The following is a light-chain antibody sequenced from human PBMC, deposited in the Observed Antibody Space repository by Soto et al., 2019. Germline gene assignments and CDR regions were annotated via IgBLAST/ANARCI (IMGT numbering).Light chain of an antibody. CDR2: DAP. CDR3: QQYNRYPNT. CDR1: RSISSS. Sequence: DIQMTQSPSTLSASAGDRVTITCRASRSISSSLAWYQQKPGKAPNLLIYDAPSLESGVPSRFSGRGSGTEFTLTISSLQPDDFATYYCQQYNRYPNTFGQGTKLEIK. J-gene: IGKJ2*01. V-gene: IGKV1-5*01.